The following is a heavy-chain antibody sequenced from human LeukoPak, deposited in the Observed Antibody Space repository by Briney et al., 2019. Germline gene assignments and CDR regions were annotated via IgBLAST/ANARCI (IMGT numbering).Heavy chain of an antibody. CDR1: GYTFTGYY. D-gene: IGHD3-9*01. V-gene: IGHV1-2*06. Sequence: ASVKVSCEASGYTFTGYYMHWVRQAPGQGLEWMGRINPNSGGTNYAQKFQGRVTMTRDTSISTAYMELSRLRSDDTAVYYCARGDILTGYYSVHYYYMDVWGKGTTVTVSS. CDR2: INPNSGGT. CDR3: ARGDILTGYYSVHYYYMDV. J-gene: IGHJ6*03.